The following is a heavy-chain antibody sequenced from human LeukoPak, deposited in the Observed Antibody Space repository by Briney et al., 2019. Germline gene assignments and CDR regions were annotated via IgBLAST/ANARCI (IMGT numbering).Heavy chain of an antibody. CDR1: GFTFSSYS. Sequence: GGSLRLSCAASGFTFSSYSMNGVRQAPGKGLEWVSSISSSSSYIYYADSVKGRFTISRDNAKNSLYLQMNSLRAEDTAVYYCARAAAGTGGFDYWGQGTLVTVSS. CDR2: ISSSSSYI. V-gene: IGHV3-21*01. D-gene: IGHD6-13*01. CDR3: ARAAAGTGGFDY. J-gene: IGHJ4*02.